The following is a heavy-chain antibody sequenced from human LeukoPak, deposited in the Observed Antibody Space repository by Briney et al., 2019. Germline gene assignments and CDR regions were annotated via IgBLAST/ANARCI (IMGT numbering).Heavy chain of an antibody. CDR1: GFTFRNYG. Sequence: GGSLRLSCAASGFTFRNYGMHWVRQAPGKGLEWVAVISIDGSEKYYADSVKGRFTISRDNSKNTLYLQMNSLRGDDTAVYYCANPQSRGYDYLDYWGQETLVTVSS. J-gene: IGHJ4*02. CDR2: ISIDGSEK. D-gene: IGHD5-12*01. V-gene: IGHV3-30*18. CDR3: ANPQSRGYDYLDY.